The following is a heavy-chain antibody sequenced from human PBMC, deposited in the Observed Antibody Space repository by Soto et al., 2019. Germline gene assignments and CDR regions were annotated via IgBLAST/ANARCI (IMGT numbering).Heavy chain of an antibody. Sequence: QVQLVASGGGVVQLGRSLRLSCAASGFTFSTHGMHWVRQAPGKGLEWVAVVWNDGSNKYYADSVKGRFTISRDNSENTLYLQMNSLRGEDTAIYFCVRDVNGVAGTRPLDYWGQGTLVTVSS. CDR3: VRDVNGVAGTRPLDY. CDR1: GFTFSTHG. V-gene: IGHV3-33*01. J-gene: IGHJ4*02. CDR2: VWNDGSNK. D-gene: IGHD6-19*01.